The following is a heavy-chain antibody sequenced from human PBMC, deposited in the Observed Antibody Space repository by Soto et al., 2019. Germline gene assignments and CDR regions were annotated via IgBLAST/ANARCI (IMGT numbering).Heavy chain of an antibody. V-gene: IGHV2-5*02. J-gene: IGHJ6*02. Sequence: QITLKESGPTLVKPTQTLTLTCTFSGFSLNTRGVGVGWIRQPPGKALEWLALIYWDDDKRYSPSLKTRLTITKDTSENQVVLTITNMEPVATATYYCAHIFPWVGGGVGGMDVWGQGTTVTVSS. D-gene: IGHD3-16*01. CDR2: IYWDDDK. CDR1: GFSLNTRGVG. CDR3: AHIFPWVGGGVGGMDV.